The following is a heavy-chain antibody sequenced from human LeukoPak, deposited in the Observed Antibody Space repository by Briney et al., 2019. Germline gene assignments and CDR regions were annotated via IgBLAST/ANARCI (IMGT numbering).Heavy chain of an antibody. D-gene: IGHD3-10*01. Sequence: SETLSLTCTVSGGSISSSSYYWGWIRQPPWKGLEWIGSIYYSGSTYYNPSLKSRVTISVDTSKNQFSLKLSSVTAADTAVYYCARDTDYYGSGSYNKHFDYWGQGTLVTVSS. CDR3: ARDTDYYGSGSYNKHFDY. V-gene: IGHV4-39*07. CDR1: GGSISSSSYY. J-gene: IGHJ4*02. CDR2: IYYSGST.